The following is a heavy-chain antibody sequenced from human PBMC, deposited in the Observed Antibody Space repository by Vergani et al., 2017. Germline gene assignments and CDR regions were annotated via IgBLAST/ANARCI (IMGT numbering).Heavy chain of an antibody. V-gene: IGHV4-30-2*01. CDR1: GGSISSGGYS. J-gene: IGHJ5*02. CDR3: ARPKRYCSSTSCYTNFFWFDP. Sequence: QLQLQESGSGLVKPSQTLSLTCAVSGGSISSGGYSWSWIRQPPGKGLEWIGYIYHSGSTYYNPSLKSRVTISVDTSKNQFSLKLSSVTAADTAVYYCARPKRYCSSTSCYTNFFWFDPWGQGTLVTVSS. CDR2: IYHSGST. D-gene: IGHD2-2*02.